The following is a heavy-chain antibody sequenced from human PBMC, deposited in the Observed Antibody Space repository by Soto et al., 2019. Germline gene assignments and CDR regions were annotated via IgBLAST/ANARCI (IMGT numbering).Heavy chain of an antibody. V-gene: IGHV3-30*03. CDR3: ASHWARADPDYYDY. CDR1: GFTFSSDG. D-gene: IGHD1-26*01. CDR2: ISYDGSNA. J-gene: IGHJ4*02. Sequence: QVQLVETGGGVVQPGRSLRLSCGASGFTFSSDGMHWVRQAPRKGLEWVAVISYDGSNAYYADSEKRLLTISRDNSKNRLYLQMNIPRAEDSAVYYCASHWARADPDYYDYWGQGTLVTVFS.